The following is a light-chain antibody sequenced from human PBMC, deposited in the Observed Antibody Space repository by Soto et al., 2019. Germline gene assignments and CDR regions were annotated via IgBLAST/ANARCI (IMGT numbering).Light chain of an antibody. V-gene: IGLV2-23*01. J-gene: IGLJ1*01. CDR3: CSYAGSSTWV. CDR1: SSDVGSYNL. CDR2: EGS. Sequence: QSALTQPASVSGSPGQSITISCTGTSSDVGSYNLVSWYQQHPGKAPKLMIYEGSKRPSGVSNRFSGSKSVNTASLTISGLQAEDEADYYCCSYAGSSTWVFGTGTKLTVL.